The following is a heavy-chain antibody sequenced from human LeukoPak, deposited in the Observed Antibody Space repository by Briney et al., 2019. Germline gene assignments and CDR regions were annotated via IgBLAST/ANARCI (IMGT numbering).Heavy chain of an antibody. CDR2: ISSSSSYI. CDR1: GFTFSSYS. V-gene: IGHV3-21*04. D-gene: IGHD1-26*01. J-gene: IGHJ4*02. Sequence: GGSLRLSCAASGFTFSSYSMNWVRQAPGKGLEWVSSISSSSSYIYYADSVKGRFTISRDNAKNSLYLQMNSLRAEDTAVYYCAASSRIAGSHGSFDYWGQGTLVTVSS. CDR3: AASSRIAGSHGSFDY.